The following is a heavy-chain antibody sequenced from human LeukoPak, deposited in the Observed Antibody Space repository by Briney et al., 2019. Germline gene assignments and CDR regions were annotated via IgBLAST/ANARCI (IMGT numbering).Heavy chain of an antibody. CDR3: ARSGWFGELGFDY. Sequence: PGVSLRLSCAASGFTFSSYTMNWVRQAPGRGREWVSSISSSSSYIYHADSAKGRFPFSRDNAKNSLYLQMNSLRAEDTAVYYCARSGWFGELGFDYWGQGTLVTVSS. V-gene: IGHV3-21*01. CDR1: GFTFSSYT. J-gene: IGHJ4*02. CDR2: ISSSSSYI. D-gene: IGHD3-10*01.